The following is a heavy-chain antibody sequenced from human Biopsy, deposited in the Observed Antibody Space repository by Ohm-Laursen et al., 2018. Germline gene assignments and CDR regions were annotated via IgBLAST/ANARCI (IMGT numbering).Heavy chain of an antibody. J-gene: IGHJ4*02. CDR2: FAPENGKT. D-gene: IGHD1-1*01. V-gene: IGHV1-24*01. Sequence: GASVKVSCKVSGYAVTEFSTHWVRQAPGKGLEWMGGFAPENGKTIYAQKFQGRVTMTEDTSTDTAYMELSSLRSEDTAVYYCAADINVWNVNYWGQGTQVTVSS. CDR3: AADINVWNVNY. CDR1: GYAVTEFS.